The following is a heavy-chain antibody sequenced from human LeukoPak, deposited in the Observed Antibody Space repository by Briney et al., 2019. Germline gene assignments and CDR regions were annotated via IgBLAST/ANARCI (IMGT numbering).Heavy chain of an antibody. V-gene: IGHV1-18*01. CDR1: GYTFTSYG. Sequence: ASVKVSCKASGYTFTSYGINWVRQAPGQGLEWMGWISAYNGNTNYAQKLQGRVTMTTGTSTSTACMELRSLRSDDTAVYYCARDNPMIVLSNWFDPWGQGTLVTVSS. D-gene: IGHD3-22*01. J-gene: IGHJ5*02. CDR2: ISAYNGNT. CDR3: ARDNPMIVLSNWFDP.